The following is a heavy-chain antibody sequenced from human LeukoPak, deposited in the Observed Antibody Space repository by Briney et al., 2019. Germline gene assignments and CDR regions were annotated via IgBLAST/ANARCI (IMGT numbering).Heavy chain of an antibody. Sequence: SETPSLTCTVSGGSISSSSYYWSWIRQPPGKGLEWIGYIYYSGSTYYNPSLKGRVTISVDTSKNQFSLRLTSVTAADTAIYYCARDLRDGVVAATYWFDPWGQGTLVTVSS. V-gene: IGHV4-61*01. CDR2: IYYSGST. D-gene: IGHD2-15*01. J-gene: IGHJ5*02. CDR1: GGSISSSSYY. CDR3: ARDLRDGVVAATYWFDP.